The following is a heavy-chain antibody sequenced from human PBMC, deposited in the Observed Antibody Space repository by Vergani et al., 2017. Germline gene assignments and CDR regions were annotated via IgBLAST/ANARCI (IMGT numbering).Heavy chain of an antibody. CDR3: ARAGRMYYYDRYHDAFDI. J-gene: IGHJ3*02. CDR1: GFTFSSYS. Sequence: EVQLVESGGGLVKPGGSLRLSCAASGFTFSSYSMNWVRQAPGKGLEWVSSISSSSSYIYYADSVKGRFTISRDNAKNSLYLQMNSLRAEDTAVYYCARAGRMYYYDRYHDAFDIWGQGTMVTVSS. V-gene: IGHV3-21*01. D-gene: IGHD3-22*01. CDR2: ISSSSSYI.